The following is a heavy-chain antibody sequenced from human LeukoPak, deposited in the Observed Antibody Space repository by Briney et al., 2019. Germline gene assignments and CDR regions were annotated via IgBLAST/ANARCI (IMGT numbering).Heavy chain of an antibody. J-gene: IGHJ4*02. V-gene: IGHV4-38-2*02. CDR2: IYHSGNS. CDR1: GYSISSGYY. D-gene: IGHD6-19*01. Sequence: SETLSLTCTVSGYSISSGYYWGWIRQPPGKGLEWIGSIYHSGNSYYNPSLKSRATISVDTSKNHFSLKLRSVTAADTAVYYCARAETYSSDWYDPFFDYWGQGTLVTVSS. CDR3: ARAETYSSDWYDPFFDY.